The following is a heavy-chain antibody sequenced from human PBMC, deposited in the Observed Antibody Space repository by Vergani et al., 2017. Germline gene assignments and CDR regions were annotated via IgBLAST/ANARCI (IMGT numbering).Heavy chain of an antibody. J-gene: IGHJ4*02. CDR2: IIPIFGTA. CDR1: GGTFGSHT. CDR3: ARGVVSCSGGSCYSGGFDY. V-gene: IGHV1-69*12. Sequence: QVQLEQSGAEVKKPGSSETVSCRASGGTFGSHTISWVRQAPGQGLEWMGGIIPIFGTANYAQKFQGRVTITADESTSTAYMELSSLRSEDTAVYYCARGVVSCSGGSCYSGGFDYWGQGTLVTVSS. D-gene: IGHD2-15*01.